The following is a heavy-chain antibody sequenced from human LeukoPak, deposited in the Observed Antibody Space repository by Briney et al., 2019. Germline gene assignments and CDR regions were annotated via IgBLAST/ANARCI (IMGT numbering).Heavy chain of an antibody. D-gene: IGHD2/OR15-2a*01. Sequence: ASVKVSCKSSGGTFTDYGISWVRHAPGQGLEWMGGIIPIFTTANYAQKFQGRVTITADTSTNSAYMELTSLRSEDTAVYYCASDGGFEYYFDYWGQGTLLTVSS. V-gene: IGHV1-69*06. J-gene: IGHJ4*02. CDR2: IIPIFTTA. CDR3: ASDGGFEYYFDY. CDR1: GGTFTDYG.